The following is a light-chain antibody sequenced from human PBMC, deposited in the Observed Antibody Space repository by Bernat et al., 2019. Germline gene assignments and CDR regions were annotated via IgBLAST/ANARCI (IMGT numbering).Light chain of an antibody. J-gene: IGKJ2*01. Sequence: EIVLTQSPGTLSLSPGDRATLSCRASQSVSSRFFAWYQQKPGQAPMLLIYDTSTRANGIPDRFSGSGSGTDSTLTISRLEPEDFAVYFCQQYGNSPMYTFGQGTNLEIK. CDR1: QSVSSRF. CDR2: DTS. V-gene: IGKV3-20*01. CDR3: QQYGNSPMYT.